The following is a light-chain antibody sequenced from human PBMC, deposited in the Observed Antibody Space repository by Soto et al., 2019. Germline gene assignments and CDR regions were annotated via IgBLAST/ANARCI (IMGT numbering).Light chain of an antibody. CDR2: EVT. CDR1: SSDVGAFNY. CDR3: NSYASDSARV. J-gene: IGLJ3*02. V-gene: IGLV2-14*01. Sequence: QSALTQPASVSGSPGQSITISCTGSSSDVGAFNYVSWYQQHPGKAPKLMIYEVTNRPSGVSNRFSGSKSGNSASLTISGLEDEEEADYYCNSYASDSARVFGGGTKVTVL.